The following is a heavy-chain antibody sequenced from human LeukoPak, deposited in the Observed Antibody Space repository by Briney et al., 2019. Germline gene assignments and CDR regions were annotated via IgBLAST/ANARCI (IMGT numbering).Heavy chain of an antibody. Sequence: GGPLRLSCAVSGFTFSSYTMNWVRQAPGKGLEWVSSISSSSSYIHYADSVKGRFTISRDNAKNSLYLQMNSLRAEDTAVYYCARELPTHYDSSGYYKYYFDYWGQGTLVTVSS. V-gene: IGHV3-21*01. D-gene: IGHD3-22*01. CDR1: GFTFSSYT. CDR3: ARELPTHYDSSGYYKYYFDY. J-gene: IGHJ4*02. CDR2: ISSSSSYI.